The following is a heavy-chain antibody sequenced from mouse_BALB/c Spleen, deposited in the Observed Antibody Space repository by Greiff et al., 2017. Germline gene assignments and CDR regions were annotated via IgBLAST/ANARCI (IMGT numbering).Heavy chain of an antibody. CDR1: GYAFTNYL. J-gene: IGHJ1*01. CDR3: ARDPNWYFDV. CDR2: INPGSGGT. Sequence: VQRVESGAELVRPGTSVKVSCKASGYAFTNYLIEWVKQRPGQGLEWIGVINPGSGGTNYNEKFKGKATLTADKSSSTAYMQLSSLTSDDSAVYFCARDPNWYFDVWGAGTTVTVSS. V-gene: IGHV1-54*01.